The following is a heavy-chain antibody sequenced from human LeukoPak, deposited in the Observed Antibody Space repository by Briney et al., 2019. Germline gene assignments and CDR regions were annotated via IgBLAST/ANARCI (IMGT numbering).Heavy chain of an antibody. D-gene: IGHD6-19*01. CDR2: MRGSGGST. CDR1: GFTFSSYA. J-gene: IGHJ4*02. CDR3: AKGLDRFDY. V-gene: IGHV3-23*01. Sequence: GGSLRLSCAACGFTFSSYAMSWVRQAPGKGVEWVSAMRGSGGSTYYEDSVKGLFTISRDNSKNTLYLQMNSVRAEDTAVYYCAKGLDRFDYWGQGTMVTVSS.